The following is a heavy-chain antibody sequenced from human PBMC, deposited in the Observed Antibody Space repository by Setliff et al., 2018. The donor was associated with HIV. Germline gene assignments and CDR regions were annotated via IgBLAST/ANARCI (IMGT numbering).Heavy chain of an antibody. Sequence: SETLSLTCAVYGGSFSGYYWSWIRQPPGKGLEWIGEIHHSGSTNYNPSLKSRVTISIDTSKNQFSLNLTSVTATDTAVYYCARSSTMVRGVDAFDIWGQGTMVTVSS. D-gene: IGHD3-10*01. CDR3: ARSSTMVRGVDAFDI. V-gene: IGHV4-34*01. CDR2: IHHSGST. CDR1: GGSFSGYY. J-gene: IGHJ3*02.